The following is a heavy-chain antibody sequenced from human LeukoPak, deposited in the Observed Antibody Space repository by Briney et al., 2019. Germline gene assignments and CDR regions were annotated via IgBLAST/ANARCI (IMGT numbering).Heavy chain of an antibody. CDR3: AKDVSYRSSWYGWISMPNFNY. D-gene: IGHD6-13*01. CDR2: ISGSGGTT. J-gene: IGHJ4*02. CDR1: GFTFSSYA. Sequence: GGSLRLSCAASGFTFSSYAMSWVRQAPGKGLEWVSAISGSGGTTYYADSVKGRFTISRDNSKNTLNLQMNSLRVEDTAVYYCAKDVSYRSSWYGWISMPNFNYWGQGTLVTVSS. V-gene: IGHV3-23*01.